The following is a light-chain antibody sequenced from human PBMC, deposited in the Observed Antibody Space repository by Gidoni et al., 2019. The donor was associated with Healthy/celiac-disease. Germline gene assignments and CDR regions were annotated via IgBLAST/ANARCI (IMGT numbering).Light chain of an antibody. Sequence: EIVLTQSPATLSLSPGERATLSCRASQSVRSYLAWYQQKPGQAPRLLTYDASNRATGIPARFSGSGSGTDFTLTISSLEPEDFAVYYCQQRSTWWTFGQGTKVEIK. CDR3: QQRSTWWT. CDR1: QSVRSY. CDR2: DAS. J-gene: IGKJ1*01. V-gene: IGKV3-11*01.